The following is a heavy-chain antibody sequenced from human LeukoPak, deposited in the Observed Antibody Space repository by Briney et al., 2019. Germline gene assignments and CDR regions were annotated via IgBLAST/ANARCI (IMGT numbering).Heavy chain of an antibody. J-gene: IGHJ5*02. Sequence: SVKVSCKASGYTFTSYDINWVRQATGQGLEWMGGIIPIFGTANYAQKVQGRVTITTDESTTTAYMELSSLRSEDTAVYYCARARSPSSGYLLRDHNWFDPWGQGTLVTVSS. CDR2: IIPIFGTA. CDR1: GYTFTSYD. CDR3: ARARSPSSGYLLRDHNWFDP. V-gene: IGHV1-69*05. D-gene: IGHD3-22*01.